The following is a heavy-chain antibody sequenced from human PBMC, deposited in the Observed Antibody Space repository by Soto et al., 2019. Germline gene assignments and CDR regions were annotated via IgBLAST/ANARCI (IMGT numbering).Heavy chain of an antibody. V-gene: IGHV1-69*06. CDR1: GGTFNNYA. CDR2: IIPISGTT. J-gene: IGHJ4*02. CDR3: VRWGALSCSGVECFKKPFDY. D-gene: IGHD2-15*01. Sequence: QVQLVQSGAEVKKPESSMKVSCKPSGGTFNNYAINWVRQAPGQGLEWMGGIIPISGTTKYAQKFQGRVTITADKSTSTAYMDLSRLRSEDTAIYYCVRWGALSCSGVECFKKPFDYWGQGTLVTVSS.